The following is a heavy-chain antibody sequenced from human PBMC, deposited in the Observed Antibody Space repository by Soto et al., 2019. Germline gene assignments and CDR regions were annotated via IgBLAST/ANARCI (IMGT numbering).Heavy chain of an antibody. CDR3: ARQRSDYVWGSYSTNWFDP. D-gene: IGHD3-16*01. CDR2: MNPNSGNT. J-gene: IGHJ5*02. CDR1: GYTFASYD. V-gene: IGHV1-8*01. Sequence: ASVKVSCKASGYTFASYDINWVRQATGQGLEWMGWMNPNSGNTGYAQKFQGRVTMTRNTSISTAYMELSSLRSEDTAVYYCARQRSDYVWGSYSTNWFDPWGQGTLVTVSS.